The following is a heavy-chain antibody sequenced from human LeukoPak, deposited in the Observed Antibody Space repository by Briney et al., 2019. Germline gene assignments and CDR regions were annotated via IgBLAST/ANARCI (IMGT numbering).Heavy chain of an antibody. CDR3: ARGPGLDTAMVTPSDY. Sequence: ASVKVSCKASGYTFTSYDINWARQATGQGLEWMGWMNPNSGNTGYAQKFQGRVTMTRNTSISTAYMELSSLRSEDTAVYYCARGPGLDTAMVTPSDYWGQGTLVTVSS. V-gene: IGHV1-8*01. CDR2: MNPNSGNT. CDR1: GYTFTSYD. J-gene: IGHJ4*02. D-gene: IGHD5-18*01.